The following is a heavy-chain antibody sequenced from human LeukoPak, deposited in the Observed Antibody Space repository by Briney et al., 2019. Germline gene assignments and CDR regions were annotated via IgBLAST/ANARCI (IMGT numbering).Heavy chain of an antibody. V-gene: IGHV4-38-2*02. CDR3: ARSEYSGYGLDFDY. D-gene: IGHD5-12*01. CDR1: GYSISSGYY. CDR2: VYHSGST. Sequence: SETLSLTCTVSGYSISSGYYWGWIRQPPGKGLEWIGSVYHSGSTYYHPSLKSRVTISVDTPKNQFSLKLSSVTAADTAVYYCARSEYSGYGLDFDYWGQGTLVTVSS. J-gene: IGHJ4*02.